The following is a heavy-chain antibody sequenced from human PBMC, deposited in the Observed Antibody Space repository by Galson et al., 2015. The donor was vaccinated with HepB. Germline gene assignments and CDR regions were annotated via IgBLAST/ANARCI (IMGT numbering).Heavy chain of an antibody. J-gene: IGHJ3*01. V-gene: IGHV3-66*04. CDR2: IYSGSST. CDR3: ARPSGSQGSEAFDF. Sequence: SLRLSCAASGFTVSTNYMSWVRQAPGKGLEWVSVIYSGSSTYYADSVKGRFTISRDNSKNTVNLQMSSLRAGDTAVYYCARPSGSQGSEAFDFWGQGTIVTVSS. D-gene: IGHD1-26*01. CDR1: GFTVSTNY.